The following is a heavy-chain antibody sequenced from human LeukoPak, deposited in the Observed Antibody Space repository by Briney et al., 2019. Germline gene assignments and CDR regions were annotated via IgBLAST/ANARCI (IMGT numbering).Heavy chain of an antibody. CDR2: ISSSGSTI. Sequence: GGSLRLSCAASGFTFSSYEMNWVRQAPGKGLEWVSYISSSGSTIYYADSVKGRFTISRDNAKNSLYLQMNSLRAEDTAVYYCARVLGRFYFDYWGQGTLVTVPS. D-gene: IGHD3-16*01. CDR1: GFTFSSYE. CDR3: ARVLGRFYFDY. J-gene: IGHJ4*02. V-gene: IGHV3-48*03.